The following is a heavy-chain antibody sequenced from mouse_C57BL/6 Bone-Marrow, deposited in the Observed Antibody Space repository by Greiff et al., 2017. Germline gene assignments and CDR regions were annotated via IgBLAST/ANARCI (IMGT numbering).Heavy chain of an antibody. D-gene: IGHD1-1*01. CDR1: GYTFTSYW. Sequence: QVQLKQPGAELVKPGASVKMSCKASGYTFTSYWITWVKQRPGQGLEWIGDIYPGSGSTNYNEKFKSKATLTVDTSSSTAYMQLSSLTSEDSAVYYCARITTVERDFDYWGQGTTLTVSS. CDR2: IYPGSGST. CDR3: ARITTVERDFDY. V-gene: IGHV1-55*01. J-gene: IGHJ2*01.